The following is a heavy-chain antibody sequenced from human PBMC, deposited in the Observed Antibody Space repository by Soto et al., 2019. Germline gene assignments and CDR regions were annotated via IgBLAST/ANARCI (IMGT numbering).Heavy chain of an antibody. CDR1: GFNFNTYG. V-gene: IGHV3-33*01. Sequence: QVQLVESGGGVVQPGKSLTLSCEASGFNFNTYGMHWVRQAPGKGLEWVAVIWYDGSSQSYVDSVKGRFTISRDNSKNTVSQQMNSLRAEDTAVYYCARDKFPRTSPGYYLDYWGQGTLVTVSS. CDR3: ARDKFPRTSPGYYLDY. D-gene: IGHD3-9*01. J-gene: IGHJ4*02. CDR2: IWYDGSSQ.